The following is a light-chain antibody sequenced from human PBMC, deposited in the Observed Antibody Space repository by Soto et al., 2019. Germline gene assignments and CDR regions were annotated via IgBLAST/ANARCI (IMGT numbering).Light chain of an antibody. V-gene: IGLV2-14*01. J-gene: IGLJ1*01. Sequence: SALTQPASVSGSPGQSITISCTGTSGDIGSYDYVSWYQQPPGKAPKLILYEVSNRPSGISNRFSGSKSGSMASLTISGLQSEDEADYFCSSYTSTSTYVFGTGTKVTVL. CDR1: SGDIGSYDY. CDR3: SSYTSTSTYV. CDR2: EVS.